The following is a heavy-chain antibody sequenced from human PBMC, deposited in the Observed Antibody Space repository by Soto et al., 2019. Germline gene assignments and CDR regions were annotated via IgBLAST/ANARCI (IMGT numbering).Heavy chain of an antibody. CDR2: TYYRSKWYN. J-gene: IGHJ4*02. CDR3: AREEYSSSSRTPFDY. V-gene: IGHV6-1*01. Sequence: PSQTLSLTYAISGDRVSSNSAAWNWIRKSPSRGLEWLGRTYYRSKWYNDYAVSVKSRITINPDTSKNQFSLQLNSVTPEDTAVYYCAREEYSSSSRTPFDYWGQGTLVTVSS. CDR1: GDRVSSNSAA. D-gene: IGHD6-6*01.